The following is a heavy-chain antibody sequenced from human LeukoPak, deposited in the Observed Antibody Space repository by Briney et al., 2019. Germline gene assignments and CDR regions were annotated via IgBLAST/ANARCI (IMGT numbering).Heavy chain of an antibody. Sequence: SETLSLTCTVSGYSFSNVYYWGWIRQPPGKGLEWIASLYNGGSTFYNPSLSGRLTMLVDTSKNQLSLRLTSVTAADTAIYYCAMEERHTGVLYWGQGTLVPVSS. CDR3: AMEERHTGVLY. CDR1: GYSFSNVYY. CDR2: LYNGGST. J-gene: IGHJ4*02. D-gene: IGHD4-23*01. V-gene: IGHV4-38-2*02.